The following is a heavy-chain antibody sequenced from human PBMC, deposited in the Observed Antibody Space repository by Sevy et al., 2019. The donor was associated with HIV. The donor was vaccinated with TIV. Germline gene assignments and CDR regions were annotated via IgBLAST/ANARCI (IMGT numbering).Heavy chain of an antibody. CDR2: ISSNGGST. V-gene: IGHV3-64*01. Sequence: GGSLRLSCAASGFTFSSYAMHWVRQAPGKGLEYVSAISSNGGSTYYANSVKGRFTISRDNSKNTLYLQMGSLRAEEMAVYYCARVITLAVSSVLLDYWGQGTLVTVSS. CDR3: ARVITLAVSSVLLDY. J-gene: IGHJ4*02. D-gene: IGHD2-15*01. CDR1: GFTFSSYA.